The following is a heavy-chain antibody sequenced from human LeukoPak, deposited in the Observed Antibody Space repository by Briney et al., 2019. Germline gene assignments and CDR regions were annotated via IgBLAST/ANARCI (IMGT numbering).Heavy chain of an antibody. Sequence: GASLRISCKGSGSRFTSYWISWVRRMPGKGLGWRGRIDPSDSYTNYSPSFQGHVTISADKSISTAYLQWSSRKASDTAMYYCARLEEQVVVWGQGTMVTVSS. V-gene: IGHV5-10-1*01. CDR2: IDPSDSYT. CDR3: ARLEEQVVV. D-gene: IGHD6-6*01. CDR1: GSRFTSYW. J-gene: IGHJ3*01.